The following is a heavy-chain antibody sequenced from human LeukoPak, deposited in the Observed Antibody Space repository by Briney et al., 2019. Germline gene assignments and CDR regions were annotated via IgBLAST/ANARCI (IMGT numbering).Heavy chain of an antibody. J-gene: IGHJ4*02. CDR2: LSDSGGST. V-gene: IGHV3-23*01. CDR1: GFTFSSCG. CDR3: AKDRRLAAFDY. Sequence: GGSLRLSCAASGFTFSSCGMSWVRQAPGKGLEWVSALSDSGGSTFYADSVKGRFTISRDNSKNTLYLQMNSLRAEDTAVYYCAKDRRLAAFDYGGQGTLVTVSS. D-gene: IGHD6-25*01.